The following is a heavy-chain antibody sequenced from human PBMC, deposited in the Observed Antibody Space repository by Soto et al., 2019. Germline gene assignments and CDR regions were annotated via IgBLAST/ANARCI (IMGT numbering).Heavy chain of an antibody. CDR1: GYTFTSYA. Sequence: QVQLVQSGTEVKKPGASVKVSCKASGYTFTSYAMHWVRQAPGQRLEWMGWVNPGNDNTAYSQKFQGRVTITRDTSASTAHMEVSSLRCDDTAVYYCAGGVFGSWKGGFFDYWGQGTRVTVSS. D-gene: IGHD1-1*01. CDR2: VNPGNDNT. J-gene: IGHJ4*02. V-gene: IGHV1-3*01. CDR3: AGGVFGSWKGGFFDY.